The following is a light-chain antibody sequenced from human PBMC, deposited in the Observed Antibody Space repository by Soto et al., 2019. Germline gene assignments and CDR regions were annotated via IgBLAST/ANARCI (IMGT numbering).Light chain of an antibody. Sequence: EIVLTQSPATLSLSPGERATLSCRASQSVSSYLAWYHQKPGQAPRLLIYDASNRATGIPARFSGSGSGTDFTLTISSLEPEDFAVYYCQQRTLFGPGTKVDIK. CDR2: DAS. V-gene: IGKV3-11*01. J-gene: IGKJ3*01. CDR1: QSVSSY. CDR3: QQRTL.